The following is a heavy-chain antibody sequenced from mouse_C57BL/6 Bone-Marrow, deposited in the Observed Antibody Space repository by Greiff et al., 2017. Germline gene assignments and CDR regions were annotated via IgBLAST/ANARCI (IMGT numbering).Heavy chain of an antibody. V-gene: IGHV1-69*01. J-gene: IGHJ4*01. CDR3: ARGRLYDGYYYYAIDY. Sequence: QVQLQQPGAELVMPGASVKLSCKASGYTFTSYWMHWVKQRPGQGLEWIGEIDPSDSYTNYNQKFKGKSTLTVDKSSSTAYMQLSSLTSEDSAVYYCARGRLYDGYYYYAIDYWGQGTSVTVSS. CDR1: GYTFTSYW. CDR2: IDPSDSYT. D-gene: IGHD2-3*01.